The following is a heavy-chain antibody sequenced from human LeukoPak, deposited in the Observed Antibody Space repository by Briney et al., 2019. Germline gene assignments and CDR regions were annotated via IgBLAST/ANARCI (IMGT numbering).Heavy chain of an antibody. CDR3: AKVILDY. D-gene: IGHD2-21*01. CDR2: ISSSGGTT. Sequence: GGSLRLSCATSGFTFSSYAMTWVRQAPGEGLEWVSSISSSGGTTWHADSVKGRFTISRDKSKNTLYLQMNSLRAEDTAVYYCAKVILDYWGQGTLVTVSS. J-gene: IGHJ4*02. CDR1: GFTFSSYA. V-gene: IGHV3-23*01.